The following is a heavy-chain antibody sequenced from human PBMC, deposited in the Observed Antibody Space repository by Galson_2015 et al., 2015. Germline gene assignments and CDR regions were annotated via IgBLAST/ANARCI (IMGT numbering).Heavy chain of an antibody. CDR3: ASLAYCGGDCYSDAFDI. Sequence: QSGAEVKKPGESLKISCKGSGYSFTSYWIGWVPQMPGKGLEWMGIIYPGDSDTRYSPSFQGQVTISADKSISTAYLQWSSLKASDTAMYYCASLAYCGGDCYSDAFDIWGQGTMVTVSS. J-gene: IGHJ3*02. V-gene: IGHV5-51*01. D-gene: IGHD2-21*02. CDR1: GYSFTSYW. CDR2: IYPGDSDT.